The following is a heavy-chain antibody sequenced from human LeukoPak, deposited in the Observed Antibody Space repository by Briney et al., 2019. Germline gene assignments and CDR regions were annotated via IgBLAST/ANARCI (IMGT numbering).Heavy chain of an antibody. V-gene: IGHV1-8*01. J-gene: IGHJ6*02. CDR2: MNPNSGNT. CDR1: GYTFTSYD. D-gene: IGHD1-26*01. Sequence: ASVKVSCKASGYTFTSYDINWVRQAPGQGLEWMGWMNPNSGNTGYAQKFQGRVTMTRNTSISTAYMELSSLRSEDTAVYYCARELALGYYYYYYGMDVWGQGTTVTVSS. CDR3: ARELALGYYYYYYGMDV.